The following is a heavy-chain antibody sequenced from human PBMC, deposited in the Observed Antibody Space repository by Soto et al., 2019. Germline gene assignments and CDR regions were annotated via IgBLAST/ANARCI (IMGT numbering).Heavy chain of an antibody. D-gene: IGHD5-18*01. J-gene: IGHJ6*02. Sequence: SETLSLTCTVSGGSISSGGYYWSWIRPHPGKGLEWIGYIYYSGSTYYNPSLKSRVTISVDTSKNQFSLKLSSVTAADTAVYYCASRGYSYGFSLGMDVWGQGTTVTVSS. CDR2: IYYSGST. V-gene: IGHV4-31*03. CDR3: ASRGYSYGFSLGMDV. CDR1: GGSISSGGYY.